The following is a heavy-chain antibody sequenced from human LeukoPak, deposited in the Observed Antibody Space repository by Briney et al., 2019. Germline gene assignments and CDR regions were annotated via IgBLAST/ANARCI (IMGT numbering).Heavy chain of an antibody. Sequence: PGRSLRLSCAASGFTFSSYGMHWVRQAPGKGLEWVAVIWYDGSNKYYADSVKGRFTISRDNSKNTLYLQMNSVRAEDTAVYYCAKDRGIAVAGIYDYWGQGTLVTVSS. J-gene: IGHJ4*02. CDR1: GFTFSSYG. V-gene: IGHV3-33*06. D-gene: IGHD6-19*01. CDR2: IWYDGSNK. CDR3: AKDRGIAVAGIYDY.